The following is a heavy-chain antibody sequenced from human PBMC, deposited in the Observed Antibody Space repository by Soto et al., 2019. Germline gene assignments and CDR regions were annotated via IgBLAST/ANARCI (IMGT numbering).Heavy chain of an antibody. CDR3: ASSYYDILTGQYDAFDI. V-gene: IGHV1-69*02. CDR2: IIPILGIA. CDR1: GGTFSSYT. Sequence: GASVKVSCKDSGGTFSSYTISWVRQAPGQGLEWMGRIIPILGIANYAQKFQGRVTITADKSTSTAYMELSSLRSEDTAVYYCASSYYDILTGQYDAFDIWGQGTMVTVSS. J-gene: IGHJ3*02. D-gene: IGHD3-9*01.